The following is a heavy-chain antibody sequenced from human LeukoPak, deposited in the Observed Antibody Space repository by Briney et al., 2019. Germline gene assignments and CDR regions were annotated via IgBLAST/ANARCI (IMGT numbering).Heavy chain of an antibody. CDR3: AKPSGSLYY. CDR1: GFIFSNYW. V-gene: IGHV3-23*01. Sequence: GGSLRLSCATSGFIFSNYWMSWVRQAPGKGLEWVSAISGSGGSTYYADSVKGRFTISRDNSKNTLYLQMNSLRAEDTAVYYCAKPSGSLYYWGQGTLVTVSS. J-gene: IGHJ4*02. D-gene: IGHD1-26*01. CDR2: ISGSGGST.